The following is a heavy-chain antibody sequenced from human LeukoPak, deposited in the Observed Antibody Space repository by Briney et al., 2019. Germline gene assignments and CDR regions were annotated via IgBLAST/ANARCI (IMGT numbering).Heavy chain of an antibody. CDR3: AVDPRCSSTSCYFSWFDP. D-gene: IGHD2-2*01. Sequence: ASVKVSCKASGYTFTGYYMHWVRQAPGQGLEWMGWINPNSGGTNYAQKFQGRVTMTRDTSISTAYMELSRLRSDDTAVYYCAVDPRCSSTSCYFSWFDPWGQGTLVTVSS. J-gene: IGHJ5*02. CDR2: INPNSGGT. CDR1: GYTFTGYY. V-gene: IGHV1-2*02.